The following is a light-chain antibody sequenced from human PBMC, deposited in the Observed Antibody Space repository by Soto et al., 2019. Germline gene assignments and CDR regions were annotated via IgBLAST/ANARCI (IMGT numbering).Light chain of an antibody. CDR2: DVT. V-gene: IGLV2-14*01. J-gene: IGLJ2*01. Sequence: QSALTQPASVSGSPGQSITISCTGTSSDVGGYNYVSWYQQHPGKAPKLMIYDVTNRPSGVSNRFSGSKSGNTASLTISGLHAEDEADYYCTSYTSSSTLYVVFCGGTKLTVL. CDR3: TSYTSSSTLYVV. CDR1: SSDVGGYNY.